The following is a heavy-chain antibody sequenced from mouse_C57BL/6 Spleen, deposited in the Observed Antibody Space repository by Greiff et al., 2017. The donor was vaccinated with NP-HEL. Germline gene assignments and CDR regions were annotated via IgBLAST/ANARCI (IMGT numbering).Heavy chain of an antibody. Sequence: DVKLVESGGGLVKPGGSLKLSCAASGFTFSSYAMSWVRQTPEKRLEWVATISDGGSYTYYPDNVKGRFTISRDNAKNNLYLQMSHLKSEDTAMYYCARDRDYYGSSGGWFAYWGQGTLVTVSA. V-gene: IGHV5-4*01. D-gene: IGHD1-1*01. J-gene: IGHJ3*01. CDR1: GFTFSSYA. CDR2: ISDGGSYT. CDR3: ARDRDYYGSSGGWFAY.